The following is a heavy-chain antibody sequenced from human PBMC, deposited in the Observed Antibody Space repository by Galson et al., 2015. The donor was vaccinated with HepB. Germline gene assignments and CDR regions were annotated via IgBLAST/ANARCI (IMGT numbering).Heavy chain of an antibody. Sequence: CAISGDSVSSNNAAWNWIRQSPSRGLEWLGRTYSRSKWSNDYAISVESRVTISVDTSTNHFSLKLSSVTAADTAVYYCARASLTAGGNGRVLDYWGQGTLVTVSS. CDR3: ARASLTAGGNGRVLDY. D-gene: IGHD6-13*01. CDR2: TYSRSKWSN. J-gene: IGHJ4*02. CDR1: GDSVSSNNAA. V-gene: IGHV6-1*01.